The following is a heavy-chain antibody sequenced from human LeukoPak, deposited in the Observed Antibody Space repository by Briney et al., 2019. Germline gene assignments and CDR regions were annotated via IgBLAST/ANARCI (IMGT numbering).Heavy chain of an antibody. Sequence: GGSLRLSCAASGFTFSSYWMSWVRQAPGKGLEWVANIKQDGSEKYYVDSVRGRFSISRDNAKNSLYLQMNSLRAEDTAVYYCAREHCSSSSCHLDYWGQGTLVTVSS. D-gene: IGHD2-2*01. CDR2: IKQDGSEK. J-gene: IGHJ4*02. CDR3: AREHCSSSSCHLDY. CDR1: GFTFSSYW. V-gene: IGHV3-7*01.